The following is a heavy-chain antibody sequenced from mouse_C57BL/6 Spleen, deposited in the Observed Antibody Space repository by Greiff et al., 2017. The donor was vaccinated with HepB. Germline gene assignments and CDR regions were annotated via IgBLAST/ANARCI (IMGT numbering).Heavy chain of an antibody. CDR3: ATPDSSGYPYYFDY. Sequence: VQLQQSGPELVKPGASVKISCKASGYAFSSSWMNWVKQRPGKGLEWIGRIYPGDGDTNYNGKFKGKATLTADKSSSTAYMQLSSLTSEDSAVYFCATPDSSGYPYYFDYWGQGTTLTVSS. CDR2: IYPGDGDT. J-gene: IGHJ2*01. V-gene: IGHV1-82*01. CDR1: GYAFSSSW. D-gene: IGHD3-2*02.